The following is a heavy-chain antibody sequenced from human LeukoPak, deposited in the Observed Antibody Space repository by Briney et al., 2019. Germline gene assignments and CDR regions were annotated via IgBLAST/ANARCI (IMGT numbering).Heavy chain of an antibody. CDR3: ARGPGYFQH. CDR2: TYYRSKWFS. V-gene: IGHV6-1*01. CDR1: GDSVSSNSAA. J-gene: IGHJ1*01. Sequence: SQTLSLTCAISGDSVSSNSAAWNWIRQSPSRGLEWLGRTYYRSKWFSRYAVSVKSRITINADTSKNQFSLQLNSLTPDDTAVYYCARGPGYFQHWGQGTLVTVSS.